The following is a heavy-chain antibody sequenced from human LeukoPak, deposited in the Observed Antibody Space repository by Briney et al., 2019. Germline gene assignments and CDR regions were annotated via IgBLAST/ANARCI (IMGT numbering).Heavy chain of an antibody. J-gene: IGHJ4*02. CDR2: ISGSGGST. V-gene: IGHV3-23*01. Sequence: GGSLRLSCAASGFTFSSYAMTWVRQAPGKGLEWVSGISGSGGSTYYADSVRGRFTISRDNSKNTLYLQMNSLRAEDTAVYYCAREPPYYYDSSGYFSTSFDYWGQGTLVTVSS. CDR3: AREPPYYYDSSGYFSTSFDY. D-gene: IGHD3-22*01. CDR1: GFTFSSYA.